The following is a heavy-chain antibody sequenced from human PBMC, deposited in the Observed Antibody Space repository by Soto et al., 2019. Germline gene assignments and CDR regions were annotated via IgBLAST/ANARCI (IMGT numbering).Heavy chain of an antibody. D-gene: IGHD3-22*01. CDR3: AIGVYDSSGYYVYQIGYFDY. CDR2: IYYSGST. J-gene: IGHJ4*02. V-gene: IGHV4-59*01. CDR1: GGSISSYY. Sequence: QVQLQESGPGLVKPSETLSLTCTVSGGSISSYYWSWIRQPPGKGLEWSGYIYYSGSTNYNPSLKSRVTISVDTSKNQFSMKLSSVTAADTAVYYCAIGVYDSSGYYVYQIGYFDYWGQGTLVTVSS.